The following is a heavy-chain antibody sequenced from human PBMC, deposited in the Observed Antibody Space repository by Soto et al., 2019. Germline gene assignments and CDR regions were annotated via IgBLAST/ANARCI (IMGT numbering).Heavy chain of an antibody. CDR2: IIPIFGTA. CDR3: ARIPRTEYSSGWYGKDY. CDR1: GGTFSSYA. J-gene: IGHJ4*02. V-gene: IGHV1-69*13. Sequence: SVKVSCKASGGTFSSYAISWVRQAPGQGLEWMGGIIPIFGTANYAQKFQGRVTITADESTSTAYMELSSLRSEDTAVYYCARIPRTEYSSGWYGKDYWGQGTLVTVSS. D-gene: IGHD6-19*01.